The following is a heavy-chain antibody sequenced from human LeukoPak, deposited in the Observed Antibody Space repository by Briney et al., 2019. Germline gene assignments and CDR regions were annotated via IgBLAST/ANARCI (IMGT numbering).Heavy chain of an antibody. Sequence: SETLSLTCVVSGDSISPYYWNWIRQSPGKGLEWIGYIYYSGDTNYNPSLKSRVTISVDTSKNQFSLKLSSVTAADTAVYYCARANYGDIDFDYWGQGTLVTVSS. CDR2: IYYSGDT. CDR1: GDSISPYY. D-gene: IGHD4-17*01. CDR3: ARANYGDIDFDY. J-gene: IGHJ4*02. V-gene: IGHV4-59*01.